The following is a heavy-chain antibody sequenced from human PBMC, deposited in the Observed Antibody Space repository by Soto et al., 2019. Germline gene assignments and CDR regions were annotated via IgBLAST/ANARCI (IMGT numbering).Heavy chain of an antibody. CDR3: ARPTSLGGNPFDY. V-gene: IGHV3-74*01. Sequence: EVQLVESGGGLVQHGGSLRLSCVASGFTFSSNWMHWVRQAPGKGLEWVSRITSDGSSPIYADSVKGRFTISRDNAKNTLYLQMNSLRAEDTAVYYCARPTSLGGNPFDYWGQGTLVTVSS. J-gene: IGHJ4*02. CDR1: GFTFSSNW. CDR2: ITSDGSSP. D-gene: IGHD2-15*01.